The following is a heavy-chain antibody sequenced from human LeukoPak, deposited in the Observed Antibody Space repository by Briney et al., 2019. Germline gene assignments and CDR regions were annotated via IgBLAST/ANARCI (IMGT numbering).Heavy chain of an antibody. D-gene: IGHD3-10*01. CDR3: ARVTMVRGGPGGY. J-gene: IGHJ4*02. CDR2: MNPNSGNT. V-gene: IGHV1-8*01. Sequence: ASVKVSCKASGYTFTSYDINWVRQATGQGLEWMGWMNPNSGNTGYAQKFQGRVTMTRNTSISTAYMELSSLRSEDTAAYYCARVTMVRGGPGGYWGQGTLVTVSS. CDR1: GYTFTSYD.